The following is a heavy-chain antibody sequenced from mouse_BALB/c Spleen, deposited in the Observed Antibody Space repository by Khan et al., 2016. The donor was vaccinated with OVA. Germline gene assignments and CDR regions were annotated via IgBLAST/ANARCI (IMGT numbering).Heavy chain of an antibody. CDR3: AMRRTY. CDR1: GYSITSDYA. CDR2: ISYSGRT. J-gene: IGHJ3*01. V-gene: IGHV3-2*02. Sequence: VQLQESGPGLVKPSQSLSLTCTVTGYSITSDYAWNWIRQFPGNKLEWMGYISYSGRTSYNPSLKSRISVTRDTSKNQFFLQLNSVTTEDTATYYCAMRRTYWGQGTLVTVSA.